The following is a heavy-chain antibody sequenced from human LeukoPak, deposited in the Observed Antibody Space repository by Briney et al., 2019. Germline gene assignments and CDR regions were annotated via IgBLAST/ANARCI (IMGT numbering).Heavy chain of an antibody. Sequence: PSETLSLTCTVSVGSVNNSPYYWGWIRQSPGKGLEWIGSIHYSGGTYYSPSLKSRVTISVDTSKNQFSLKLRSVTAADRAVYYCAKHEGSYYDKSGYTLEYWGQGTLVTVSS. D-gene: IGHD3-22*01. CDR3: AKHEGSYYDKSGYTLEY. J-gene: IGHJ4*02. CDR1: VGSVNNSPYY. CDR2: IHYSGGT. V-gene: IGHV4-39*01.